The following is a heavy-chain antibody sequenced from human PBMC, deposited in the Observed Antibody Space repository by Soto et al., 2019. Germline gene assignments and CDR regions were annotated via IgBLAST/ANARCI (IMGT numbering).Heavy chain of an antibody. CDR1: GYVFTSYY. CDR2: INPNTGDT. CDR3: LGGVATTGHYYGFDV. V-gene: IGHV1-2*02. Sequence: QVQLVQSGAEVKKPGASVKVSCKASGYVFTSYYLHWARQAPGQGLEWMGWINPNTGDTYYARNFESRINLTRDTSTTTASMELWNLRSADTAVYYCLGGVATTGHYYGFDVWGQGTAVNVAS. D-gene: IGHD5-12*01. J-gene: IGHJ6*02.